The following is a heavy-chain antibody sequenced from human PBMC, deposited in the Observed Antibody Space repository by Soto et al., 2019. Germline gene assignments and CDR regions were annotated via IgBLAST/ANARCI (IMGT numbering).Heavy chain of an antibody. D-gene: IGHD5-18*01. CDR3: ARGYSYAYYFDY. J-gene: IGHJ4*02. Sequence: QVQLVESGGGVVQPGRSLRLSCAASGFTFSSYAMHWVRQAPGKGLEWVAVISYDGSNKYYADSVKGRFTISRDNSKNTLYLQMNSLRDEDTAVYYCARGYSYAYYFDYWGQGTLVTVSS. V-gene: IGHV3-30-3*01. CDR2: ISYDGSNK. CDR1: GFTFSSYA.